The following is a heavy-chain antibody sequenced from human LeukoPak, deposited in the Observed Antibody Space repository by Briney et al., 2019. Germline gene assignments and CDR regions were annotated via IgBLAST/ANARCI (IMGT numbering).Heavy chain of an antibody. CDR1: GFTFSSYA. Sequence: GGSLRLSRAASGFTFSSYAMSWVRQAPGKGLEWVSAISGSGGSTYYADSVKGRFTISRDNSKNTLYLQMNSLRAEDTAVYYCAKDLTTHYYDSSLNDYWGQGTLVTVSS. J-gene: IGHJ4*02. V-gene: IGHV3-23*01. D-gene: IGHD3-22*01. CDR2: ISGSGGST. CDR3: AKDLTTHYYDSSLNDY.